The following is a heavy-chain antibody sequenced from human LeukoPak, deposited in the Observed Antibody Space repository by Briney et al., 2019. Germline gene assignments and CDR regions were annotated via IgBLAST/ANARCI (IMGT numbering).Heavy chain of an antibody. CDR1: GYTFTSYY. J-gene: IGHJ4*02. D-gene: IGHD3-16*01. CDR3: ARAHRDYVWGSYGY. V-gene: IGHV1-46*01. Sequence: SVKVSCKASGYTFTSYYMHWVRQAPGQGLEWMGIINPSGGSTSYAQKLQGRVTMTTDTSTSTAYMELRSLRSDDTAVYYCARAHRDYVWGSYGYWGQGTLVTVSS. CDR2: INPSGGST.